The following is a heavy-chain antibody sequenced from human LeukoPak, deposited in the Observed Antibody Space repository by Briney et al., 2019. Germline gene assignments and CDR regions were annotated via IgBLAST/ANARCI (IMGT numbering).Heavy chain of an antibody. CDR2: IYSGGST. J-gene: IGHJ3*02. CDR1: GFTVSSNY. V-gene: IGHV3-53*01. Sequence: GSLRLSCAASGFTVSSNYMSWVRRAPGKGLEWVSVIYSGGSTYYADSVKGRFTISRDNSKNTLYLQMNSLRAEDTAVYYCARASYYDRKEVRAFDIWGQGTMVTVSS. D-gene: IGHD3-22*01. CDR3: ARASYYDRKEVRAFDI.